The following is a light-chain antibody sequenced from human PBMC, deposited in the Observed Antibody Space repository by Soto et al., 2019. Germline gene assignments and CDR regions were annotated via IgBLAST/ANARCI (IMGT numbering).Light chain of an antibody. CDR2: EVS. CDR1: TNDIGNYNY. Sequence: ALTQPASVSGSPGQSITISCTGTTNDIGNYNYVSWYQQHPGTAPKLLIYEVSNRPSGVSNRFSGSKSGNTASLTISGLQAEDDADYYCSSYTSGSTLYVFGTGTKVTVL. J-gene: IGLJ1*01. CDR3: SSYTSGSTLYV. V-gene: IGLV2-14*01.